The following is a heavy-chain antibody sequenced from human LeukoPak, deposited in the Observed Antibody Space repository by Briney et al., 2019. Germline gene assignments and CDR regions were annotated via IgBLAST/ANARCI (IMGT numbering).Heavy chain of an antibody. CDR2: ISSSSSTI. D-gene: IGHD3-10*01. Sequence: GGSLRHSCAASGFTFSSYSMNWVRQAPGKGLEWVSYISSSSSTIYYADSVKGRFTISRDNSKNTLYLRMNSLRAEDTAVYYCANEEDGGGNFDIWGQGTMVTVSS. CDR3: ANEEDGGGNFDI. CDR1: GFTFSSYS. J-gene: IGHJ3*02. V-gene: IGHV3-48*01.